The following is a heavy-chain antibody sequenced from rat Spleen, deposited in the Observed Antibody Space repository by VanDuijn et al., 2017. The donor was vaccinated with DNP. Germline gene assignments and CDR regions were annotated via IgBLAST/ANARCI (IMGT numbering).Heavy chain of an antibody. D-gene: IGHD1-2*01. V-gene: IGHV2-32*01. J-gene: IGHJ3*01. CDR1: GFSLTIYH. Sequence: QVQLRESGPGLAQPSQTLSLTCSVSGFSLTIYHVHWVRQPPGNGLEWMGVMWSDGDTSSNSALKPRLSITRDTSQSQVFLKMNSLQTEDTAIYFCTRDYYSSSFVYWGQGTLVTVSS. CDR2: MWSDGDT. CDR3: TRDYYSSSFVY.